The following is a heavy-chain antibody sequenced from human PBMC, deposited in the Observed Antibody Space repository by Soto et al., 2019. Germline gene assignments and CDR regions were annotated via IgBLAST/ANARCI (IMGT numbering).Heavy chain of an antibody. Sequence: LSLTCTVSGGSISSYYWSWIRQPPGKGLEWIGYIYYSGSTNYNPSLKSRVTISVDTSKNQFSLKLSSVTAADTAVYYCARDRYCSGGSCYSGGYYYYYMDVWGKGTTVTVSS. CDR3: ARDRYCSGGSCYSGGYYYYYMDV. D-gene: IGHD2-15*01. CDR1: GGSISSYY. CDR2: IYYSGST. J-gene: IGHJ6*03. V-gene: IGHV4-59*01.